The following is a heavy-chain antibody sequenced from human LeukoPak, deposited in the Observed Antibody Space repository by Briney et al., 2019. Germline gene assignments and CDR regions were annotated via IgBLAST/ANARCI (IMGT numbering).Heavy chain of an antibody. D-gene: IGHD1-26*01. CDR2: IYYSGST. CDR1: GGSISSYY. J-gene: IGHJ4*02. Sequence: SETLSLTCTVSGGSISSYYWSWIRQPPGKGLEWVGYIYYSGSTYYNPSLKSRVTISVDTSKNQFSLKLSSVTAADTAVYYCARGSGSYYWYWGQGTLVTVSS. CDR3: ARGSGSYYWY. V-gene: IGHV4-59*01.